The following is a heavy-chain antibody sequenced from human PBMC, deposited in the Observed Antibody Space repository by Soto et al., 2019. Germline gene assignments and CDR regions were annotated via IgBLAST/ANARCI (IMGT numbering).Heavy chain of an antibody. D-gene: IGHD6-13*01. CDR1: GFTFSSYG. CDR3: AKGDTSIAAAGFALDY. V-gene: IGHV3-30*18. CDR2: ISYDGSNK. Sequence: GSLRLSCAASGFTFSSYGMHWVRQAPGKGLEWVAVISYDGSNKYYADSVKGRFTISRDNSKNTLYLQMNSLRAEDTAVYYCAKGDTSIAAAGFALDYWGQGTLVTVSS. J-gene: IGHJ4*02.